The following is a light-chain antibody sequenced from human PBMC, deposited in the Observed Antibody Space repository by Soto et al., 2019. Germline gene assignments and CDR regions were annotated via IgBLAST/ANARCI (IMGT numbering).Light chain of an antibody. CDR1: QTVSSRY. Sequence: DIVLTQSPGTLSLSPGERATLSCRATQTVSSRYLAWYQQQPGQAPRLLIYGASTRATGIPDRFSGSGSGTDFTLTIYRLEPEDFAVYYCQQYGTSPMYTFGQGTKLEIK. J-gene: IGKJ2*01. CDR2: GAS. CDR3: QQYGTSPMYT. V-gene: IGKV3-20*01.